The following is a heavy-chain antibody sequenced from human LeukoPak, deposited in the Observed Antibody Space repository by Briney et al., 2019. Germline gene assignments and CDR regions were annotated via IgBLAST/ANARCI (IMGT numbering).Heavy chain of an antibody. J-gene: IGHJ4*02. V-gene: IGHV4-59*01. Sequence: PSETLSLTCTVSGGSISSYYWSWIRQPPGKGLEWIGYIYYSGSTNYNPSLKSRVTISVDTSKNQFSLKLSSVTAADTAVYYCARVKMGYSGYDMDYWGQGTLVTVSS. CDR2: IYYSGST. CDR3: ARVKMGYSGYDMDY. D-gene: IGHD5-12*01. CDR1: GGSISSYY.